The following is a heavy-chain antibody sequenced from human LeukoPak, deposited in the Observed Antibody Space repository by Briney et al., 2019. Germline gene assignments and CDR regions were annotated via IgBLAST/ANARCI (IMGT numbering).Heavy chain of an antibody. J-gene: IGHJ3*02. V-gene: IGHV1-24*01. CDR1: GYTLTELS. D-gene: IGHD3-10*01. CDR2: FDPEDGET. CDR3: ATRLYYYGSGYAFDI. Sequence: GASVKVSCKVSGYTLTELSMHWVRQAPGKGLERMGGFDPEDGETIYAQKFQGRVTMTEDTSTDTAYMELSSLRSEDTAVYYCATRLYYYGSGYAFDIWGQGTMVTVSS.